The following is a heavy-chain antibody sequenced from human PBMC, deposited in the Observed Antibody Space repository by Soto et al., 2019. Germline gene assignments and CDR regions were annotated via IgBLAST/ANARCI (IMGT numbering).Heavy chain of an antibody. CDR1: GFTFSSYA. CDR3: ARDLIVLVPAAIIAAAGPPGY. V-gene: IGHV3-30-3*01. J-gene: IGHJ4*02. Sequence: GGSLRLSCAASGFTFSSYAMHRVRQAPGKGLEWVAVISYDGSNKYYADSVKGRFTISRDNSKNTLYLQMNSLRAEDTAVYYCARDLIVLVPAAIIAAAGPPGYWGQGTLVTVSS. CDR2: ISYDGSNK. D-gene: IGHD2-2*01.